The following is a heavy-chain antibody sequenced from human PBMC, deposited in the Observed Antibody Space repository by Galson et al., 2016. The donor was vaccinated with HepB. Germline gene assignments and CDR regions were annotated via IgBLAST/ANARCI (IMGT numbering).Heavy chain of an antibody. Sequence: SLRLSCAASGFTFSHYAMHWVRQAPGKGLEWVTLISHDGSKKYYADSVKGRFTISRDKFKNTLFLQMNSLTAEDTAVYYCARDPLQLYFPNINHYYFYGMDVWCQGTTVTVSS. V-gene: IGHV3-30*04. J-gene: IGHJ6*02. CDR3: ARDPLQLYFPNINHYYFYGMDV. D-gene: IGHD5-18*01. CDR1: GFTFSHYA. CDR2: ISHDGSKK.